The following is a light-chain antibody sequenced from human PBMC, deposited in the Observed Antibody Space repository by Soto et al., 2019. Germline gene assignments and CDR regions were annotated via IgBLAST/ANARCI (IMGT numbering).Light chain of an antibody. V-gene: IGKV1-39*01. J-gene: IGKJ5*01. CDR1: QSIRSY. CDR2: AAS. Sequence: DIQMTQSAASLSASLGDRVTITWRASQSIRSYLNWYQQKPGKAPKLLICAASSLQSGVPSRFSGSGYGTDFTLTISSLQTEDFATYFCQQTSTMPVTFGQGTRLEIK. CDR3: QQTSTMPVT.